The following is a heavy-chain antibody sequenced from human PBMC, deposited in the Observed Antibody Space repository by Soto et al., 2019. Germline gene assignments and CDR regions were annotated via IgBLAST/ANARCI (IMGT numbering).Heavy chain of an antibody. J-gene: IGHJ4*02. CDR3: ARGTPLAAAGPYYFDY. CDR1: GGSISSGGYY. CDR2: IYYSGST. V-gene: IGHV4-31*03. Sequence: QVQLQESGPGLVKPSQTLSLTCTVSGGSISSGGYYWSWIRQHPGKGLEWIGYIYYSGSTYYNPSLKSRVTISVDTSKYQFSLKLSSVTAADTAVYYCARGTPLAAAGPYYFDYWGQGTLVTVSS. D-gene: IGHD6-13*01.